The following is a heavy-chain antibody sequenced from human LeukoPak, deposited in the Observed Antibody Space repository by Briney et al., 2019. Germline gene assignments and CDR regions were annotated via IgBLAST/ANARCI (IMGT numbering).Heavy chain of an antibody. CDR2: IFSGRNT. V-gene: IGHV3-66*01. CDR1: GLTFTSYA. Sequence: GGFLRLSCAASGLTFTSYAMNWVRQAPGRGLEWVSVIFSGRNTYYADSVKGRFTISTDNSKNTLDLQMNSLRAEDTAVYYCARTVPVYCSGGSCLGYWGQGTLVTVSS. J-gene: IGHJ4*02. CDR3: ARTVPVYCSGGSCLGY. D-gene: IGHD2-15*01.